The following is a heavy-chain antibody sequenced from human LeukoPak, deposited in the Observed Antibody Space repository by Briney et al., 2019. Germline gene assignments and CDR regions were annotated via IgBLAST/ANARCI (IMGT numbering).Heavy chain of an antibody. CDR2: IGNSGGST. Sequence: GGSLRLSCAASGFTFSTYAMSWVRQAPGKGLEWVSNIGNSGGSTYYADSVKGRFTISRDNSKNTLYLQMNSLRAEDTAVYYCTKPYGDYGVAVVTAMGYWGQGTLVTVSS. D-gene: IGHD2-21*02. CDR3: TKPYGDYGVAVVTAMGY. V-gene: IGHV3-23*01. J-gene: IGHJ4*02. CDR1: GFTFSTYA.